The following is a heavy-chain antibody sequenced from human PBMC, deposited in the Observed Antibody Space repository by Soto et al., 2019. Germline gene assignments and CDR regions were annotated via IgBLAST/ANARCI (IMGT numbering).Heavy chain of an antibody. D-gene: IGHD3-16*02. J-gene: IGHJ4*02. CDR1: GVTFSSYT. V-gene: IGHV1-69*02. Sequence: GASVKVSCKASGVTFSSYTISWVRQAPGQGLEWMGRIIPILGIANYAQKFQGRVTITADKSTSTAYMELRSLRSDDTAVYYCAKMNRASFGYWGQGTLVTVSS. CDR2: IIPILGIA. CDR3: AKMNRASFGY.